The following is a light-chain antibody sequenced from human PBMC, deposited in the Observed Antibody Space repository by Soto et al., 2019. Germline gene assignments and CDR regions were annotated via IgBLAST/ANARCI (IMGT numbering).Light chain of an antibody. V-gene: IGKV3D-20*02. CDR2: EVS. CDR3: QQRSNWLFT. CDR1: QSVSSSY. J-gene: IGKJ4*01. Sequence: EIVLTQSPGTLSLSPGERATLSRRASQSVSSSYLAWYQQKPGQAPRLLMYEVSTRAAGIPARFSGGGSGTDFTLTISSLEPEDFAVYYCQQRSNWLFTFGGGTKVDIK.